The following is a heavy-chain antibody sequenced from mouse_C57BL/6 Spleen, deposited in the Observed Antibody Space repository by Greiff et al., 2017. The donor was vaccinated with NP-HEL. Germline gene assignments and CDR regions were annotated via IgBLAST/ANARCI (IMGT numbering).Heavy chain of an antibody. CDR2: INPSTGGT. D-gene: IGHD3-2*02. CDR3: ARPAQAYFDD. V-gene: IGHV1-42*01. CDR1: GYSFTGYY. J-gene: IGHJ2*01. Sequence: EVQLQQSGPELVKPGASVKISCKASGYSFTGYYMNWVKQSPEKSLEWIGEINPSTGGTTSNQKFKAKATLTVDKSSSTAYMQLKSLTSEDTAVYYCARPAQAYFDDWGQGTTLTVSS.